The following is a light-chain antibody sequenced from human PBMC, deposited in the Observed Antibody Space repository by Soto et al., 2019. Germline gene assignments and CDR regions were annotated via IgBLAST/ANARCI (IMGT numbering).Light chain of an antibody. CDR2: DVR. V-gene: IGLV2-14*03. J-gene: IGLJ1*01. Sequence: QSALTQPASVSGSPGQSITISCTGTSSDVGYYNYVSWYQQHPGKAPKLMIYDVRNRPSGASNRFSGSKSGNTASLTISGLQAEDEADYYCSSYTSSSTYVFGTGTKVTVL. CDR1: SSDVGYYNY. CDR3: SSYTSSSTYV.